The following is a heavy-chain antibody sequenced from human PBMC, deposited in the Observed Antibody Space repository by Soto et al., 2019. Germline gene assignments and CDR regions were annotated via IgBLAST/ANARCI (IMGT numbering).Heavy chain of an antibody. Sequence: QVQLVQSGAEVKKPGASVKVSCKASGYTFTSYGISWVRQAPGQGLEWMGWISTYNGNTNYAQDLQGRITMTTATSSRTAYMELRSLTSDDTAVYYCARIFGAIYYFDSWGQGTLVTVSS. V-gene: IGHV1-18*01. CDR1: GYTFTSYG. J-gene: IGHJ4*02. D-gene: IGHD3-3*01. CDR3: ARIFGAIYYFDS. CDR2: ISTYNGNT.